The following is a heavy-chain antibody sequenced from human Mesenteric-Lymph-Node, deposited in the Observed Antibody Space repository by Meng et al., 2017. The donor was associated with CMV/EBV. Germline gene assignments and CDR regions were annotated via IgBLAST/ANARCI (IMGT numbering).Heavy chain of an antibody. CDR3: AKDMRSLYGSGSYHYYYGMDV. CDR1: GFNFDHYT. D-gene: IGHD3-10*01. J-gene: IGHJ6*02. Sequence: GESLKISCAASGFNFDHYTMHWVRQAPGKGLEWVSLITWDGGTTDYVDSVKGRFTISRDNSKDSLYLQMNSLRTEDSALYYCAKDMRSLYGSGSYHYYYGMDVWGQGTTVTVSS. V-gene: IGHV3-43*01. CDR2: ITWDGGTT.